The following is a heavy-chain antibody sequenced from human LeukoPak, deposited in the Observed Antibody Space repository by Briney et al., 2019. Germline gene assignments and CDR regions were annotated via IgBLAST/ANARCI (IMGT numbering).Heavy chain of an antibody. Sequence: GGSLRLSCAASGFSDAWMSWVRQAPGKGLEWVSAISGSGGSTYYADSVKGRFTISRDNSKNTLYLQMNSLRAEDTAVYYCAKLYSSGWSNHMDVWGKGTTVTVSS. CDR3: AKLYSSGWSNHMDV. CDR2: ISGSGGST. CDR1: GFSDAW. V-gene: IGHV3-23*01. D-gene: IGHD6-19*01. J-gene: IGHJ6*03.